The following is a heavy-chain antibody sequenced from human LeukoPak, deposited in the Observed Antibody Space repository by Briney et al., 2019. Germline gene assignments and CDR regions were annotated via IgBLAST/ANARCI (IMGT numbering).Heavy chain of an antibody. CDR2: IYYSGST. Sequence: TSETPSLTCTVSGGSISSYYWSWIRQPPGKGLEWIGYIYYSGSTNYNPSLKSRVTISVDTSKNQFSLKLSSVTAADTAVYYCARAQRGYSYGLYFDYWGQGTLVTVSS. V-gene: IGHV4-59*01. CDR3: ARAQRGYSYGLYFDY. J-gene: IGHJ4*02. D-gene: IGHD5-18*01. CDR1: GGSISSYY.